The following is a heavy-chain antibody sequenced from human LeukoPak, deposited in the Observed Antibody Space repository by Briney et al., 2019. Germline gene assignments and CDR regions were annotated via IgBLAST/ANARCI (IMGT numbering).Heavy chain of an antibody. J-gene: IGHJ4*02. CDR1: GFTFISYA. CDR3: AKDLAKAGYGDYYFDY. Sequence: GGSLRLSCAASGFTFISYAMSGVRQAPGKGLGWVSGISGSGGSTYYADSVKGRFTISRDNSKNTLYLQMNSLRAEDTAVYYCAKDLAKAGYGDYYFDYWGQGTLVTVSS. CDR2: ISGSGGST. V-gene: IGHV3-23*01. D-gene: IGHD4-17*01.